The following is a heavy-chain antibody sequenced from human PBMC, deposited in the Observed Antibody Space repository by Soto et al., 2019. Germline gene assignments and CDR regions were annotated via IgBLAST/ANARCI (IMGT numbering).Heavy chain of an antibody. V-gene: IGHV3-21*01. CDR2: ISSSSSYI. CDR1: GFTFSTYS. Sequence: GGSLRLSCAASGFTFSTYSINWVRQAPGEGLEWVSSISSSSSYIYYADSVKGRFTISRDNAKNSLYLQMNSLRAEDTAVYYCARGPHVYDILTGYVPFDYWGQGTLVTVSS. J-gene: IGHJ4*02. D-gene: IGHD3-9*01. CDR3: ARGPHVYDILTGYVPFDY.